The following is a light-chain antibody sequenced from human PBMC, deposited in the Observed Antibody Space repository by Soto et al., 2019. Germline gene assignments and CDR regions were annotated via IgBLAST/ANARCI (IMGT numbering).Light chain of an antibody. CDR2: DVS. V-gene: IGLV2-14*01. Sequence: SVLTQPASVSGSPGQSITISCTGTSSDVGGYNYVSWYQQHPGKAPKLMIYDVSNRPSGVSNRFSGSKSGNTASLTISGLQAEDEADYYCSSYTSSSNLIVFGTGTKVTVL. CDR1: SSDVGGYNY. CDR3: SSYTSSSNLIV. J-gene: IGLJ1*01.